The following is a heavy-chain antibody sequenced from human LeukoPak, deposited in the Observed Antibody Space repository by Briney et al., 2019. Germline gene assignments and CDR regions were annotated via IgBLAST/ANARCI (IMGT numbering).Heavy chain of an antibody. CDR2: IWYDGSNK. D-gene: IGHD3-10*01. CDR1: GFTFSSYG. V-gene: IGHV3-33*01. J-gene: IGHJ5*02. CDR3: ARDVVTMVRGYEKAFNWFDP. Sequence: GGSLRLSCAASGFTFSSYGMHWVRQAPGKGLEWVAVIWYDGSNKYYADSVKGRFTISRGNSKNTLYLQMNSLRAEDTAVYYCARDVVTMVRGYEKAFNWFDPWGQGTLVTVSS.